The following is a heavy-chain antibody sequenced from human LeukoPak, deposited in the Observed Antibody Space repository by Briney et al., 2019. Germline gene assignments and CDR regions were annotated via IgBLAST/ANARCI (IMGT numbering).Heavy chain of an antibody. Sequence: ASVKVSCKASGYTFTSYGISWVRQARGQGLEWMGWISAYNGNTNYAQKLQGRVTMTTDTSTSTAYMELRSLRSDDTAVYYCARVAYPYYYDSSAYYEGGIFDYWGQGTLVTVSS. CDR2: ISAYNGNT. CDR3: ARVAYPYYYDSSAYYEGGIFDY. CDR1: GYTFTSYG. D-gene: IGHD3-22*01. J-gene: IGHJ4*02. V-gene: IGHV1-18*01.